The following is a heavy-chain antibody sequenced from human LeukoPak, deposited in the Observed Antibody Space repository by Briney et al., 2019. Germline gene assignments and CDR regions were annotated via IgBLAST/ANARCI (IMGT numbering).Heavy chain of an antibody. CDR1: GASITSNW. D-gene: IGHD3-22*01. CDR3: ARGNSYYDSSGYFPWESFQH. J-gene: IGHJ1*01. V-gene: IGHV4-4*02. Sequence: SETLSLTCAVSGASITSNWWSWVRQSPGKGLEWIGEIHHSASPNYNTSLKSRVTISVDTSKNQFSLKLSSVTAADTALYYCARGNSYYDSSGYFPWESFQHWGQGTLVTVSS. CDR2: IHHSASP.